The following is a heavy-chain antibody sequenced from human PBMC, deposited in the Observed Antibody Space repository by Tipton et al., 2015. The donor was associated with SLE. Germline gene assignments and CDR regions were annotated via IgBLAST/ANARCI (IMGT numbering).Heavy chain of an antibody. Sequence: GLVKPSETLSLTCTVSDGSISDYYWSWIRQPAGKGLEWVGRIYASGSTNYNPSLKSRVTISVDTSKNQFSLKLSSVTAADTAVYYCARDRRYCGGDCYYYYYYMDVWGKGTTVTVSS. CDR3: ARDRRYCGGDCYYYYYYMDV. V-gene: IGHV4-4*07. CDR1: DGSISDYY. CDR2: IYASGST. J-gene: IGHJ6*03. D-gene: IGHD2-21*01.